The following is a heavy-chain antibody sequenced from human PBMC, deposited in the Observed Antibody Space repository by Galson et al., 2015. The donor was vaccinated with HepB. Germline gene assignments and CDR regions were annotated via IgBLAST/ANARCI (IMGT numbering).Heavy chain of an antibody. CDR3: TRVDPYGSAYYYGMDV. Sequence: SLRLSCAASGFTFGDYAMSWFRQAPGKGLEWVGFIRSKAYGGTTEYAASVKGRFTISRDDSKSIAYLQMNSLKTEDTAVYYCTRVDPYGSAYYYGMDVWGQGTTVTVSS. CDR2: IRSKAYGGTT. V-gene: IGHV3-49*03. J-gene: IGHJ6*02. D-gene: IGHD3-10*01. CDR1: GFTFGDYA.